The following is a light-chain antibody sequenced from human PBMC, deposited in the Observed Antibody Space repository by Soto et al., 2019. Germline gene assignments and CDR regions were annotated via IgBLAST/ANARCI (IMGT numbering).Light chain of an antibody. Sequence: QSVLTQPPSVSAAPGQKVTISCSGSSSNIGNNYVSWYQQLPGTAPKLLIYENNKRPSGIPDRFSGSKSGTSATLGITGLQTGDEADYYCGKWDSSLSAVVFGGGTKLTVL. CDR3: GKWDSSLSAVV. J-gene: IGLJ2*01. V-gene: IGLV1-51*02. CDR2: ENN. CDR1: SSNIGNNY.